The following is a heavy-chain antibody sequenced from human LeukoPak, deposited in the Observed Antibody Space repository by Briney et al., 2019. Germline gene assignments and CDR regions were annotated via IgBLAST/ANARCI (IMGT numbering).Heavy chain of an antibody. J-gene: IGHJ4*02. V-gene: IGHV3-33*01. CDR3: TRGRGWLVDY. Sequence: GRSLRLSCAASGFTFSNYAMHWVRQAPGKGLEWVAVIWYDGSNKYYADSVKGRFTISRDNAKNPLFLQMNSLRAEDTAVYYCTRGRGWLVDYWGQGTLVTVSS. CDR1: GFTFSNYA. CDR2: IWYDGSNK. D-gene: IGHD6-19*01.